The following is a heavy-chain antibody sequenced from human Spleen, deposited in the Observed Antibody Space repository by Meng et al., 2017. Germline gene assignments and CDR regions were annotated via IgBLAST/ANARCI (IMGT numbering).Heavy chain of an antibody. CDR2: IYSGGST. CDR1: GFTFNTSP. J-gene: IGHJ3*02. V-gene: IGHV3-66*02. CDR3: ASHGGWELPHDAFDI. Sequence: GESLKISCAASGFTFNTSPMSWVRQAPGKGLEWVSVIYSGGSTYYADSVKGRFTISRDNSKNTRYLQMNSLRAEDTAVYYCASHGGWELPHDAFDIWGQGTMVTVSS. D-gene: IGHD1-26*01.